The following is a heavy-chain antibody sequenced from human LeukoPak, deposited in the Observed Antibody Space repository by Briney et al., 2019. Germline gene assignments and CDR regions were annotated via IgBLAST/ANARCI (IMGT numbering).Heavy chain of an antibody. D-gene: IGHD3-3*01. CDR2: INPNSGGT. CDR3: ARADYDFWSGYKYNWFDP. J-gene: IGHJ5*02. Sequence: ASVKVSCKASGGTFSSYAISWVRQAPGQGLEWMGWINPNSGGTNYAQKFQGWVTMTRDTSISTAYMELSRLRSDDTAVYYCARADYDFWSGYKYNWFDPWGQGTLVTVSS. V-gene: IGHV1-2*04. CDR1: GGTFSSYA.